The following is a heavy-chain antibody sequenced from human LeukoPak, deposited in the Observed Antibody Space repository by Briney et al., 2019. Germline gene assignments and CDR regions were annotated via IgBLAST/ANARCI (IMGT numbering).Heavy chain of an antibody. V-gene: IGHV3-30*09. CDR1: GFTFSSYA. Sequence: GGSLRLSCAASGFTFSSYATHWVRQAPGKGLEWVAVISYDGSNKYYADSVKGRFAISRDNSKNTLYLQMNSLRAEDTAVYYCAKTNLGYDYWGQGTLVTVSS. J-gene: IGHJ4*02. CDR2: ISYDGSNK. CDR3: AKTNLGYDY. D-gene: IGHD1-1*01.